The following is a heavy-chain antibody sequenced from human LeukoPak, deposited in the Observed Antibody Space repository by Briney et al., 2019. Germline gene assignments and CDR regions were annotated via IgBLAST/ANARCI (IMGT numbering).Heavy chain of an antibody. CDR2: ITAGGGST. J-gene: IGHJ4*02. V-gene: IGHV3-23*01. CDR1: GFTFSNFA. Sequence: GGSLRLSCAASGFTFSNFAMSWVRQAPGRGLEWVSAITAGGGSTYYADSVKGRFTISRDNSRNTLYLQMHSLRAEDTAVYYCAKDPEFIAARPGYFDYWGQGTLVTVSS. CDR3: AKDPEFIAARPGYFDY. D-gene: IGHD6-6*01.